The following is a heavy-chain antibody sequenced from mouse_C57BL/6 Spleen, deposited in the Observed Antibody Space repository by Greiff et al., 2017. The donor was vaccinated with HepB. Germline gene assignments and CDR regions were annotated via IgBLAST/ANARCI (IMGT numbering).Heavy chain of an antibody. D-gene: IGHD1-1*01. V-gene: IGHV14-2*01. CDR2: IDPEDGET. CDR3: ASPGGSSYGYFDY. Sequence: VQLQQSGAELVKPGASVKLSCTASGFNIKDYYMQWVKQRTEQGLEWIGRIDPEDGETKYAPKFQGKATITADTSSNTAYQQLSSLTSDDTAVYYCASPGGSSYGYFDYWGQGTTLTVSS. CDR1: GFNIKDYY. J-gene: IGHJ2*01.